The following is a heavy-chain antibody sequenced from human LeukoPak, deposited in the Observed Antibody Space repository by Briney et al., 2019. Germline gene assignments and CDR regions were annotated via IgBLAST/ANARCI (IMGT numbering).Heavy chain of an antibody. CDR1: GFTLSSYG. D-gene: IGHD2-21*02. Sequence: PGGSLRLSCAASGFTLSSYGMHWVRQAPGKGLEWVAFIRYDGSNKYYADSVKGRFTISRDNSKNTLYLQMNSLRAEDTAVYYCAKGPAYCGGDCYSGYFDYWGQGTLVTVSS. V-gene: IGHV3-30*02. CDR2: IRYDGSNK. J-gene: IGHJ4*02. CDR3: AKGPAYCGGDCYSGYFDY.